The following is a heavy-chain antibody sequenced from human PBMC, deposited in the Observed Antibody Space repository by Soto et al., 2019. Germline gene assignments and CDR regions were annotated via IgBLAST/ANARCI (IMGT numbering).Heavy chain of an antibody. J-gene: IGHJ6*03. V-gene: IGHV1-8*01. CDR3: ARGYDFWSGYSVGYMDV. CDR2: MSPNSGNT. Sequence: HVQLVQSGAEVKKPGASVKVSCKASGYTFTSYDINWVRQATRQGLEWMGWMSPNSGNTGYAQKFQGRVTMTRNTSISTAYMELSSLRSEDTAVYYCARGYDFWSGYSVGYMDVWGKGTTVTVSS. CDR1: GYTFTSYD. D-gene: IGHD3-3*01.